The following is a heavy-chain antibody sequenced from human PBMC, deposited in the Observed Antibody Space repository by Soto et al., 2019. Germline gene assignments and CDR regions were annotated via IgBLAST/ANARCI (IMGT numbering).Heavy chain of an antibody. V-gene: IGHV2-70*01. CDR2: IDWDDDK. Sequence: SGPTLVNPTQTLTLTCTFSGFSLSTSGMCVSWIRQPPGKALEWLALIDWDDDKYYSTSLKTRLTISKDTSKNQVVLTMTNMDPVDTATYYCARIAYYDFWSGPFDYGMDVWGQGTTVTVSS. CDR1: GFSLSTSGMC. CDR3: ARIAYYDFWSGPFDYGMDV. D-gene: IGHD3-3*01. J-gene: IGHJ6*02.